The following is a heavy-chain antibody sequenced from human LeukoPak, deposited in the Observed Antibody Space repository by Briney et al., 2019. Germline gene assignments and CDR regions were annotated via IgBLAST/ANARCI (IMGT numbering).Heavy chain of an antibody. V-gene: IGHV4-59*01. D-gene: IGHD1-14*01. Sequence: PSETLSLTCTVSGGPISSYYWSWIRQPPGKGVEWIGYIYYSGSTNYNPSLKSRVTISVDTSKNQFSLKLSSVTASDTAVYYCARDPASGARDGPRFDYWGQGTLVTVSS. CDR3: ARDPASGARDGPRFDY. J-gene: IGHJ4*02. CDR1: GGPISSYY. CDR2: IYYSGST.